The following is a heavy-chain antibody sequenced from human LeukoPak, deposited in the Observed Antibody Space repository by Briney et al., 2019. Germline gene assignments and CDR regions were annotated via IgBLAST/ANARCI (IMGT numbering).Heavy chain of an antibody. CDR2: ISGSGGST. CDR3: AKDSRRSGYSSSFNWFDP. D-gene: IGHD6-6*01. CDR1: GFTFSDYY. Sequence: QSGGSLRLSCAASGFTFSDYYMSWIRQAPGKGLEWVSAISGSGGSTYYADSVKGRFTISRDNSKNTLYLQMNSLRAEDTAVYYCAKDSRRSGYSSSFNWFDPWGQGTLVTVSS. J-gene: IGHJ5*02. V-gene: IGHV3-23*01.